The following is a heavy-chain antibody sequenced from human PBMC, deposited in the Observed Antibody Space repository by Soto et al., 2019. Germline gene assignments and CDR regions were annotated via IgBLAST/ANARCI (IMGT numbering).Heavy chain of an antibody. CDR2: INWNGGNT. CDR1: GFTFVDYG. V-gene: IGHV3-20*04. CDR3: ARGSFAHYFDH. J-gene: IGHJ4*02. Sequence: PGGSLRLSCEASGFTFVDYGVSWVRQAPGKGLEWVSAINWNGGNTDYADSVKGRFTISRDNVKRSLYLQMNSLRVDDTAFYYCARGSFAHYFDHWGQGALVTVSS.